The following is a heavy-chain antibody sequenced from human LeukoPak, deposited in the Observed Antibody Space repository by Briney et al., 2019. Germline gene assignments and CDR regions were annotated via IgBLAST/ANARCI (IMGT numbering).Heavy chain of an antibody. CDR3: ASSTVVTPHWFDP. CDR1: GGTFSSYA. J-gene: IGHJ5*02. Sequence: ASVKVSCKASGGTFSSYAIRWVRQAPGQGLEWMGIINPSGGSTSYAQKFQGRVTMTRDTSTSTVYMELSSLRSEDTAVYYCASSTVVTPHWFDPWGQGTLVTVSS. V-gene: IGHV1-46*01. CDR2: INPSGGST. D-gene: IGHD4-23*01.